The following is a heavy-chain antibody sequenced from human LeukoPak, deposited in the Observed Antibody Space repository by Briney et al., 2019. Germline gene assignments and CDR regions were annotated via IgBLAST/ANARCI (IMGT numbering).Heavy chain of an antibody. V-gene: IGHV3-33*06. CDR1: GFTFSSYG. J-gene: IGHJ4*02. CDR2: VWDDGGSQ. Sequence: GGSLRLSCAASGFTFSSYGMHWVRQAPGKGLEWVVVVWDDGGSQNYADSVKGRFTISRDNSKNMLYLQMNSLRAEDTAVYYCAKDQWNPDYWGQGTLVSVSS. CDR3: AKDQWNPDY. D-gene: IGHD6-19*01.